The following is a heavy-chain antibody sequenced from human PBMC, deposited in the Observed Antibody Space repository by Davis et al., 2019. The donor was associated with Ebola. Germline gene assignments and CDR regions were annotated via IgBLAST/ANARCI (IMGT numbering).Heavy chain of an antibody. D-gene: IGHD3-16*01. V-gene: IGHV1-8*02. CDR1: GYNFINYY. CDR2: MNPNSGNT. Sequence: ASVKVSCKASGYNFINYYMHWVRQATGQGLEWMGWMNPNSGNTGYAQKFQGRVTMTRNTSISTAYMELSSLRSEDTAVYFCARGTRSFDSWGQGSLVTVSS. CDR3: ARGTRSFDS. J-gene: IGHJ5*01.